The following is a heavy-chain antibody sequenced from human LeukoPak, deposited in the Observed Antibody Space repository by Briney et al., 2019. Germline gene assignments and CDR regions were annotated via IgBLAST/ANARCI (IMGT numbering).Heavy chain of an antibody. J-gene: IGHJ5*02. V-gene: IGHV4-39*01. D-gene: IGHD6-13*01. CDR2: IDNIGST. Sequence: PSETLSLTCTVSGGSISSSSYNCAWIRQPPGKGLEWIGNIDNIGSTYYNPSLQSRVTISVDKSKDQLSLKLNSVTAADTAMYYCARPPGIAAAWFDPWGQGTLVTVSS. CDR3: ARPPGIAAAWFDP. CDR1: GGSISSSSYN.